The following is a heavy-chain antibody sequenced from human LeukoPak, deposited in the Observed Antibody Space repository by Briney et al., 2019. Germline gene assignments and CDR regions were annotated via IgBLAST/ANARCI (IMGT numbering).Heavy chain of an antibody. Sequence: SETLSLTCIVSGGSISSSSYYWGWIRQPPGKGLEWIGSIYYSGSTYYNPSLKSRVTISVDTSKNQFSLKPSSVTAADTAVYYCARREAARRYYFDYWGQGTLVTVSS. CDR3: ARREAARRYYFDY. CDR1: GGSISSSSYY. CDR2: IYYSGST. J-gene: IGHJ4*02. V-gene: IGHV4-39*01. D-gene: IGHD6-6*01.